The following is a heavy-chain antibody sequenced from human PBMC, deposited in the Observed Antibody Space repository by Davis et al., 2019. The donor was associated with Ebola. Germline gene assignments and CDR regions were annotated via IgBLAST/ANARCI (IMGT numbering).Heavy chain of an antibody. CDR3: ARALPRYCSSTSCQRGGWFDP. CDR2: INHSGST. Sequence: MPSETLSLTCTVSGDAASSGDCWRCIRQPPGKGLEWIGAINHSGSTNYNPSLKSRVTISVDTSKNQFSLKLSSVTAADTAVYYCARALPRYCSSTSCQRGGWFDPWGQGTLVTVSS. V-gene: IGHV4-38-2*02. CDR1: GDAASSGDC. D-gene: IGHD2-2*01. J-gene: IGHJ5*02.